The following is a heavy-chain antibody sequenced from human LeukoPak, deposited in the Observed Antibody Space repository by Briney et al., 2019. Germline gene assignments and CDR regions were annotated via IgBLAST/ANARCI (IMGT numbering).Heavy chain of an antibody. CDR1: GFTFSSYA. V-gene: IGHV3-23*01. CDR2: ISGSGGST. Sequence: PGGSLRLSCAASGFTFSSYAMSWVRQAPGKGLEWVSAISGSGGSTYYADSVKGRFTISRDNAKNSLYLQMNSLRAEDTAVYYCARDLERFTSLVGWFDPWGQGTLVTVSS. D-gene: IGHD2-2*01. J-gene: IGHJ5*02. CDR3: ARDLERFTSLVGWFDP.